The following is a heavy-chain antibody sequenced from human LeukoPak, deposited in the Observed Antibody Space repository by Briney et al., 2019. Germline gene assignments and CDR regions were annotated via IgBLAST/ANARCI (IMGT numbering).Heavy chain of an antibody. CDR3: ARDYSSSPFSYWYFDL. Sequence: SETLSLTCTVSGGSISSYYWSWIRQPPGKGLEWIGYIYYSGSTNYNPSLKSRVTISVDTSKNQFSLKLSSVTAADTAVYYCARDYSSSPFSYWYFDLWGRGTLVTVSS. D-gene: IGHD6-6*01. V-gene: IGHV4-59*12. CDR1: GGSISSYY. J-gene: IGHJ2*01. CDR2: IYYSGST.